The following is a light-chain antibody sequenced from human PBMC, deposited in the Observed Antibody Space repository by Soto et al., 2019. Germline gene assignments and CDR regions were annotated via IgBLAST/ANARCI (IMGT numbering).Light chain of an antibody. CDR3: QQHGSSPQT. CDR2: GAS. V-gene: IGKV3-20*01. Sequence: EVVLTQSPGTLSLSPGERATLSCKASQSVSSSHLAWYQQKPGQAPRLLIYGASSRATGIPDRFSGSGSGTDFTLTISRLEPEDFAVYYCQQHGSSPQTFGQGTKVDIK. J-gene: IGKJ1*01. CDR1: QSVSSSH.